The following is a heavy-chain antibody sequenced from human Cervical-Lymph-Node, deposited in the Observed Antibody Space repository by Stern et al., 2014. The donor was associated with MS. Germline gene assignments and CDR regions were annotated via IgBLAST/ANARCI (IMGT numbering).Heavy chain of an antibody. CDR1: GFTFSTHA. Sequence: VQLVESGGGLVQPGGSLRLSCAASGFTFSTHAMSWVRQAPGKGLEWDSAISSSGSRTYYGDTVKGRFTISRDNSKDTLYLQMNSLRAEDTALYYCAKDEVGSTLYYFDYWGQGTLVTVSS. CDR2: ISSSGSRT. CDR3: AKDEVGSTLYYFDY. J-gene: IGHJ4*02. D-gene: IGHD1-26*01. V-gene: IGHV3-23*04.